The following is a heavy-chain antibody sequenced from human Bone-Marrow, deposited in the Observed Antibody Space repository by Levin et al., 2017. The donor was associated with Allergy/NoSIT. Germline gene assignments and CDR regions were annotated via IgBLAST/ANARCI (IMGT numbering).Heavy chain of an antibody. CDR1: GDSISGRSPF. CDR3: AKGGGQCSGGTCTVAGNNCFDP. Sequence: SQTLSLTCTVSGDSISGRSPFWGWVRQPPGKGLEWIASIHYSGTTYYNPSLKSRVTISADTSRTQFSLEVKSVTPADTAVYYCAKGGGQCSGGTCTVAGNNCFDPWGQGILVTVSS. D-gene: IGHD2-15*01. CDR2: IHYSGTT. J-gene: IGHJ5*02. V-gene: IGHV4-39*07.